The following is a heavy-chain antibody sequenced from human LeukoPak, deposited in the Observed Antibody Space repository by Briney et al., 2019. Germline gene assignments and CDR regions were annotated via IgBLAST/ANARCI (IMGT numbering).Heavy chain of an antibody. D-gene: IGHD3-10*01. CDR2: ISGSGGST. Sequence: GGSLRLSCAASGFTFSSNGMSWVRQAPGKGLEWVSAISGSGGSTYYADSVKGRFTISRDNSKNTLYLQMNSLRVEDTAVYYCAKDRGIISDYWGQGTLVTVSS. CDR1: GFTFSSNG. V-gene: IGHV3-23*01. J-gene: IGHJ4*02. CDR3: AKDRGIISDY.